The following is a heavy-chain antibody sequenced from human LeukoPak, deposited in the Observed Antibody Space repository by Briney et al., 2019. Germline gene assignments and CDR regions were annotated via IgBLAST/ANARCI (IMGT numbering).Heavy chain of an antibody. Sequence: SVKVSCKASGGTFSSYAISWVRQAPGQGLEWMGGIIPIFGTANYAQKFQGRVTITADESTSTAYMELSSLRSEDTAVYYCARENYDSSGQRGWFDPWAQGTLVTVSS. J-gene: IGHJ5*02. CDR3: ARENYDSSGQRGWFDP. CDR2: IIPIFGTA. CDR1: GGTFSSYA. D-gene: IGHD3-22*01. V-gene: IGHV1-69*13.